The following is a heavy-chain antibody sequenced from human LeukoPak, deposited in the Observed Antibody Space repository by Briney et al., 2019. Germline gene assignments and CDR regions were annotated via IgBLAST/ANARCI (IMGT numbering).Heavy chain of an antibody. CDR1: GFAVSTNY. Sequence: PGGSLRLSCAASGFAVSTNYMRWVRQAPGEGLEWVSVIYSGDNTYYSDSVKGRFTISRDNSKTTLYLQMNSLRAEDTAVYYCARDHGRGYCSSTSCYPGVDYWGQGTLVTVSS. CDR2: IYSGDNT. D-gene: IGHD2-2*01. CDR3: ARDHGRGYCSSTSCYPGVDY. J-gene: IGHJ4*02. V-gene: IGHV3-53*01.